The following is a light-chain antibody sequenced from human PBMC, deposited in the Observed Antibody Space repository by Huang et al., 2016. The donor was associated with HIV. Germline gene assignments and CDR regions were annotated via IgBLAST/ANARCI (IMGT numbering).Light chain of an antibody. V-gene: IGKV1-39*01. Sequence: DIQMTQSPSSLSASVGDRVTITCRASQSLSSYLNWYQQKPGKAPKLLIYAASRLQSGVPSRFSGSGSGTDFTLTISSLQPEDFATYFCQQAYITPPYAFGQGTKLEIK. CDR1: QSLSSY. J-gene: IGKJ2*01. CDR3: QQAYITPPYA. CDR2: AAS.